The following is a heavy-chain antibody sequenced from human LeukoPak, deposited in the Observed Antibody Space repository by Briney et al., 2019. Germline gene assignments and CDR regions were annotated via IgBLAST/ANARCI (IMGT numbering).Heavy chain of an antibody. CDR3: TRGPPNQLLPRDNWFDP. CDR2: INPNSGAT. D-gene: IGHD2-2*01. J-gene: IGHJ5*02. Sequence: EASVKVSCKASGYSFIDYYLHWVRQAPGQGLEWMGWINPNSGATRYAQNFQGRVTMTRDTSINTAYMELSRLTSDDTAVYFCTRGPPNQLLPRDNWFDPWGQGTLVTVSS. V-gene: IGHV1-2*02. CDR1: GYSFIDYY.